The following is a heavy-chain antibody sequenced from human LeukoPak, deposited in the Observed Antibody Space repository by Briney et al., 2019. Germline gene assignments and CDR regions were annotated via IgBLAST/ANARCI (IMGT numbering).Heavy chain of an antibody. CDR2: IKQDGSEK. CDR1: GFTFSSYW. J-gene: IGHJ5*02. D-gene: IGHD6-19*01. CDR3: ARDSWVHSSGYSSGWLNQGS. V-gene: IGHV3-7*01. Sequence: GGSLRLSCAASGFTFSSYWMSWVRQAPGKGLEWVANIKQDGSEKYYVDSVKGRFTISRDNAKNSLYLQMNSLRAEDTAVYYCARDSWVHSSGYSSGWLNQGSWGQGTLVTVSS.